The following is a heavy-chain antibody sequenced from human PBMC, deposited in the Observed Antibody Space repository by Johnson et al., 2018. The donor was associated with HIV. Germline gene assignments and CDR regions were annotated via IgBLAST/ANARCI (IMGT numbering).Heavy chain of an antibody. CDR1: GFTFSSYG. J-gene: IGHJ3*02. D-gene: IGHD3-10*01. Sequence: QMQLVESGGGVVQPGRSLRLSCAASGFTFSSYGMHWVRQAPGKGLEWVAVISYDGSNKYYADSVKGRFTISRDNSKNTLYLQMNSLRAGDTAVYYCARAPRFGRVRGYAFDIWGQGTMVTVSS. V-gene: IGHV3-30*03. CDR3: ARAPRFGRVRGYAFDI. CDR2: ISYDGSNK.